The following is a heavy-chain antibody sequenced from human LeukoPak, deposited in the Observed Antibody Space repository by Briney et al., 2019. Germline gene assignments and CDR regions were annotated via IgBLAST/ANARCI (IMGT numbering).Heavy chain of an antibody. CDR2: INADSGNT. Sequence: ASVKVSCKASGYTFTSRGFSWLRQAPGQGLEWMGWINADSGNTNYAQKLQGRVTLTIDTSTNTAYMELRSLRSDDTAVYYCARDEVSGGWYNHWGQGTLVTVSS. V-gene: IGHV1-18*04. CDR1: GYTFTSRG. CDR3: ARDEVSGGWYNH. D-gene: IGHD6-19*01. J-gene: IGHJ4*02.